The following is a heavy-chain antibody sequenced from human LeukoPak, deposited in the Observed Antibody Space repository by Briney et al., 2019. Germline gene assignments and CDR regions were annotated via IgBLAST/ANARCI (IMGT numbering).Heavy chain of an antibody. CDR3: ARERDSTGYTFDY. CDR2: ISSNGGST. J-gene: IGHJ4*02. CDR1: GFTFNSHA. V-gene: IGHV3-64*01. D-gene: IGHD3-22*01. Sequence: PGGSLRLSCAASGFTFNSHAMHWVCQAPGKGLEYVSAISSNGGSTSYANSLKGRFTISRDNSKKTLYLQMGSLRAEDTAVYYCARERDSTGYTFDYWGQGTLVTVSS.